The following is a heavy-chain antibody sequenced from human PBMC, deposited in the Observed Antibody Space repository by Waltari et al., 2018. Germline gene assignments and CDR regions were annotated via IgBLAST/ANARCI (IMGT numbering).Heavy chain of an antibody. V-gene: IGHV3-21*01. CDR2: ISSSSSYI. Sequence: EVQLVESGGGLVKPGGALSLSCAASGFTFSSYSMNWIRRAPGKGLEWVSSISSSSSYIYYADSVKGRFTISRDNAKNSLYLQMNSLRAEDTAVYYCARDYYDSSGYSDYWGQGTLVTVSS. CDR1: GFTFSSYS. D-gene: IGHD3-22*01. CDR3: ARDYYDSSGYSDY. J-gene: IGHJ4*02.